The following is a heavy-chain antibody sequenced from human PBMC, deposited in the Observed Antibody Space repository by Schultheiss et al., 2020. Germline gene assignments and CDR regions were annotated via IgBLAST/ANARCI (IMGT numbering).Heavy chain of an antibody. CDR3: ASKSSS. CDR2: ISYDGNNK. CDR1: GFTFSSYG. V-gene: IGHV3-30*03. Sequence: GGSLRLSCAASGFTFSSYGMHWVRQAPGKGLEWVAVISYDGNNKYYADSVKGRFTISRDNSKNTLYLQMNSLRAEDTAVYYCASKSSSWGQGTLVTVSS. D-gene: IGHD6-13*01. J-gene: IGHJ4*02.